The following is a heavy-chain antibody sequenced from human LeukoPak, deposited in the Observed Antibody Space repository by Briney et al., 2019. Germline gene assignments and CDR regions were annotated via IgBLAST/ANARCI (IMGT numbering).Heavy chain of an antibody. CDR3: AIWWEPSNHYGLDV. D-gene: IGHD1-26*01. Sequence: PGGSLRLSCATSGFTFSSYAMSWVRQAPGKGLEWVSGIGASGGSTYYADSVKGRFTISRDNSKNTLYLQMNSLRAEDTAVYYCAIWWEPSNHYGLDVWGQGTTVTVSS. CDR2: IGASGGST. V-gene: IGHV3-23*01. CDR1: GFTFSSYA. J-gene: IGHJ6*02.